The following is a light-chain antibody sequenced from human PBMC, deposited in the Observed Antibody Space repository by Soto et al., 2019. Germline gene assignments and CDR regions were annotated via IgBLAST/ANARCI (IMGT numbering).Light chain of an antibody. Sequence: EIVLTQSPVTLSLSPGEGAALSCRASQTVRNNYLAWYQQKPGQAPRLLIYGASSRATGIPDRFSGSGSGTDFTLTISRLEPEDFAVYYCQQDGSSPPLTFGGGTKVDIK. CDR1: QTVRNNY. J-gene: IGKJ4*01. CDR2: GAS. V-gene: IGKV3-20*01. CDR3: QQDGSSPPLT.